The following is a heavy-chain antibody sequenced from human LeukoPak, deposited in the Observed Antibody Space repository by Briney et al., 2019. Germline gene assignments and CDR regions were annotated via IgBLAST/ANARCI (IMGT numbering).Heavy chain of an antibody. CDR3: ARGGRYSNKWGLPDY. V-gene: IGHV1-46*01. Sequence: ASVTVSCKASGYTFTTYHIHWVRQAPGQGLEWMGVINPSGGGTSSAQKFQGRVTMTRDTSTSTVYMELSSLRSEDTAVYYCARGGRYSNKWGLPDYWGQGTLVTVSS. CDR1: GYTFTTYH. D-gene: IGHD1-26*01. CDR2: INPSGGGT. J-gene: IGHJ4*02.